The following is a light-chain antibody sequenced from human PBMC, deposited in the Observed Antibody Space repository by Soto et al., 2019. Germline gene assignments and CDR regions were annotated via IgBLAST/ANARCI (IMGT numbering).Light chain of an antibody. CDR1: QTVSYSSNNKNY. CDR2: WAS. J-gene: IGKJ3*01. V-gene: IGKV4-1*01. CDR3: QQYYSTPFT. Sequence: DIVMTQSPGSLAVSLGERATINCRSSQTVSYSSNNKNYLAWYQQKPGQPPKLLIYWASTRESGVPDRFSGSGSGTDFTLTISSLQAEDVAVYYCQQYYSTPFTFGPGTKVDIK.